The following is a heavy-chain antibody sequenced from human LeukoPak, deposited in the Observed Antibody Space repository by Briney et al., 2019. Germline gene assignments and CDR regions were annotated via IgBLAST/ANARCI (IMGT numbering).Heavy chain of an antibody. D-gene: IGHD3-22*01. V-gene: IGHV4-30-2*01. Sequence: PSQTLSLTCAVSGXSISSGGYSWSWIRQPPGKGLEWIGYIYYSGSTTYYNPSLKSRVTISVDRSKNQFSLKLSSVTAADTAVYYCARGWSYDSSGYVDYWGQGTLVTVSS. CDR2: IYYSGSTT. CDR1: GXSISSGGYS. CDR3: ARGWSYDSSGYVDY. J-gene: IGHJ4*02.